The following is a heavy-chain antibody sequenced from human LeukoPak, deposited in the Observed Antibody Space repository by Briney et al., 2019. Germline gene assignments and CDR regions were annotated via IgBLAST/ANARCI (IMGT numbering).Heavy chain of an antibody. D-gene: IGHD3-10*01. CDR2: ISSSGSTI. V-gene: IGHV3-11*04. CDR1: GFTFSDYY. J-gene: IGHJ6*04. CDR3: ARDWITMVRGVPPGSDV. Sequence: GGSLRLSCAASGFTFSDYYMSWIRQAPGKGLEWVSYISSSGSTIYYADSVKGRFTISRDNAKNSLYLQMNSLRAEDTAVYYCARDWITMVRGVPPGSDVWGKGTTVTISS.